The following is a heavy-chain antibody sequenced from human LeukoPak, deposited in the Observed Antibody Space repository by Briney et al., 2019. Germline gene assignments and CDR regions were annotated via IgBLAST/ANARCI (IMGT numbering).Heavy chain of an antibody. CDR1: GYTFTSYG. D-gene: IGHD2-15*01. CDR3: VVVVAATKTYFDY. V-gene: IGHV1-18*01. CDR2: ISAYNGNT. J-gene: IGHJ4*02. Sequence: ASVKVSCKAPGYTFTSYGISWVRQAPGQGLEWMGWISAYNGNTNYAQKLQGRVTMTTDTSTSTAYMELRSLRSDDTAVYYCVVVVAATKTYFDYWGQGTLVTVSS.